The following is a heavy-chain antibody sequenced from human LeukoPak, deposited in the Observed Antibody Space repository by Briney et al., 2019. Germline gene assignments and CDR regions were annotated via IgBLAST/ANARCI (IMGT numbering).Heavy chain of an antibody. CDR2: ISSNGGST. J-gene: IGHJ4*02. CDR1: GFTFSTYA. D-gene: IGHD6-25*01. Sequence: GPLRLSCSASGFTFSTYAMHGVRQAPGKGLESVSTISSNGGSTYYADSVKGRFTISRDNSMNTLYLQMSRLTAEDTAVYYCLKVPNYSSGYWGQGTLVTVSS. V-gene: IGHV3-64D*09. CDR3: LKVPNYSSGY.